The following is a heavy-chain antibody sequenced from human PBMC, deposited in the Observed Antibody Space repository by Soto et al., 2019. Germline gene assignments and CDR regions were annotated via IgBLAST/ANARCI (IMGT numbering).Heavy chain of an antibody. V-gene: IGHV1-69*08. J-gene: IGHJ4*02. Sequence: QVQLVQSGAEVKKPGSSVKVSCKASGGTFSSYTISWVRQAPGQGLEWMGRIIPILGIANYAQKFQGRVTSTADKSTSTAYMQLSSLRSEDTAVYYCARDLGRDSGYDSCQDRGDYWGQGTLVTVSS. D-gene: IGHD5-12*01. CDR2: IIPILGIA. CDR3: ARDLGRDSGYDSCQDRGDY. CDR1: GGTFSSYT.